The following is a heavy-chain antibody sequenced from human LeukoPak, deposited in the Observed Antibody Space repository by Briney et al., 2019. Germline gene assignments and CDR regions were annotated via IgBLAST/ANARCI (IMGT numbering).Heavy chain of an antibody. CDR3: ARGPTGYSSGWYRPGVYFDY. Sequence: SETLSLTCAVYGGSFSGYYWSWIRQPPGKGLEWIGEINHSGSTNYNPSLKSRVTISVDTSKNQFSLKLSSVTAADTAVYYCARGPTGYSSGWYRPGVYFDYWGQGTLVTVSS. V-gene: IGHV4-34*01. CDR2: INHSGST. J-gene: IGHJ4*02. CDR1: GGSFSGYY. D-gene: IGHD6-19*01.